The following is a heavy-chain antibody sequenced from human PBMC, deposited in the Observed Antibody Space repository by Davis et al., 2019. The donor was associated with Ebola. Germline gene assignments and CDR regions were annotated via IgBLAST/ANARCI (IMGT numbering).Heavy chain of an antibody. Sequence: PGGSLRLSCVVSEFTFNDYWMIWVRQAPGKGLEWVANINQDGDVRYYVDSVKGRFTISRDNSKNTLYLQMNSLRAEDTAVYYCARSLMWGSSSHYYYYGMDVWGQGTTVTVSS. CDR1: EFTFNDYW. J-gene: IGHJ6*02. CDR2: INQDGDVR. CDR3: ARSLMWGSSSHYYYYGMDV. D-gene: IGHD6-6*01. V-gene: IGHV3-7*03.